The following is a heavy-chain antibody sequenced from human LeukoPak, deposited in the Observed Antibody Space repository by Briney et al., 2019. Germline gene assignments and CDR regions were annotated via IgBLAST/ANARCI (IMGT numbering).Heavy chain of an antibody. J-gene: IGHJ3*02. CDR1: GGSISSYY. V-gene: IGHV4-59*01. CDR2: IYYSGST. CDR3: ARDPDYYDSSGRAFDI. Sequence: SETLSFTCTVSGGSISSYYWSWIRQPPGKGLEWIGYIYYSGSTNYNPSLKSRVTISVDTSKNQFSLKLSSVTAADTAVYYCARDPDYYDSSGRAFDIWGQGTMVTVSS. D-gene: IGHD3-22*01.